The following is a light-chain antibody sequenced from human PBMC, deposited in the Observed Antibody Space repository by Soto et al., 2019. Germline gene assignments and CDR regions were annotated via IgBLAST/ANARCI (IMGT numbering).Light chain of an antibody. CDR3: QQSYSTPRT. V-gene: IGKV1-39*01. J-gene: IGKJ1*01. CDR2: AAS. Sequence: DIQMTQSPSSLSASVGDRVTITCRASQSISSDLNWYQQKPGKAPKVLIYAASTLQSGVPSRFSGSGSGTDFTLTISSLQPEDFGTYYCQQSYSTPRTFGQGTKVDIK. CDR1: QSISSD.